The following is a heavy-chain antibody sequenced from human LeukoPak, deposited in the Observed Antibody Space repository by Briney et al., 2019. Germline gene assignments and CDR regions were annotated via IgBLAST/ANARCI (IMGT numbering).Heavy chain of an antibody. V-gene: IGHV3-53*01. CDR3: AKVLGHDSSGYYYYGMDV. CDR2: INIHDDA. CDR1: GFSVSGNY. Sequence: GESLRLSCAASGFSVSGNYLTWVRQAPGRGLEWVSFINIHDDAFYADSVKGRFTVSRDNSKNILYLQMNSLRAEDTAVYYCAKVLGHDSSGYYYYGMDVWGQGTTVTVSS. J-gene: IGHJ6*02. D-gene: IGHD3-22*01.